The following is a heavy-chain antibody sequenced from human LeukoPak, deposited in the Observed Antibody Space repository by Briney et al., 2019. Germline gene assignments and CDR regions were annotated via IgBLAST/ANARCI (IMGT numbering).Heavy chain of an antibody. J-gene: IGHJ4*02. CDR3: ARVIVDSSGYYMDY. V-gene: IGHV1-69*13. CDR2: IIPIFGIA. CDR1: GGTFSSYA. Sequence: ASVKVSCKASGGTFSSYAISWVRQAPGQGLEWMGGIIPIFGIANYAQKFQGRVTITADESTSTAYMELSSLRSEDTAVYYCARVIVDSSGYYMDYWGQGTLVTVSS. D-gene: IGHD3-22*01.